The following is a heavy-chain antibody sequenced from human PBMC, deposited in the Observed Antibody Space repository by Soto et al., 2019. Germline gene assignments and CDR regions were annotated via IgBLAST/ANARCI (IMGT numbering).Heavy chain of an antibody. CDR2: IFYSGNT. J-gene: IGHJ4*02. Sequence: PSETLSLTCTVSGGSVSSNTYYWNWIRQPPGKGLEWIGYIFYSGNTNYNPSLKSRVTLSLDSSKNQFSLKLSSVTAADTAVYYCATSPPTGWDPYYFDYWGQGTLVTVS. CDR3: ATSPPTGWDPYYFDY. CDR1: GGSVSSNTYY. D-gene: IGHD6-19*01. V-gene: IGHV4-61*01.